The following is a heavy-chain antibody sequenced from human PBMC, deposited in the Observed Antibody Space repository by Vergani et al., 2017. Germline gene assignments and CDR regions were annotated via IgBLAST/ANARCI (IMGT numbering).Heavy chain of an antibody. Sequence: QVQLVQSGAEVKKPGASVKVSCKASGYTFTSYAMHWVRQAPGQRLEWMGWINAGNGNTKYSQKFQGRVTITRDTSASTAYMELSSLRSEDTAVYYCARDSPDYDFWSGYYYYYYMDVWGKGTTVTVSS. CDR1: GYTFTSYA. D-gene: IGHD3-3*01. CDR2: INAGNGNT. CDR3: ARDSPDYDFWSGYYYYYYMDV. J-gene: IGHJ6*03. V-gene: IGHV1-3*01.